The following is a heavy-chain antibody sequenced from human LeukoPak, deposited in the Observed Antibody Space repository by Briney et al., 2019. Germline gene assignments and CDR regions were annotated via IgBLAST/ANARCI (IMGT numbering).Heavy chain of an antibody. J-gene: IGHJ4*02. CDR2: ISYDGSNK. V-gene: IGHV3-30*04. D-gene: IGHD2-15*01. CDR1: GFTFSSYA. CDR3: AKDLPGYCSGGSCHTIDY. Sequence: PGRSLRLSCVASGFTFSSYAMHWVRQAPGKGLEWVAVISYDGSNKYYADSVKGRFTIARDNSKNTLYLQMNSLRAEDTAVYYCAKDLPGYCSGGSCHTIDYWGQGTLVTVSS.